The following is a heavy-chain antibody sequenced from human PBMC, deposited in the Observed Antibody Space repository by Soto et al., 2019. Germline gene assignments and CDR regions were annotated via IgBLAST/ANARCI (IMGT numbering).Heavy chain of an antibody. Sequence: QVQLQQWGAGLLKPSETLSLTCAVYGGSFSGYYWSWIRQPPGKGLEWIGEINHSGSTNYNPSLKSRVTISVDTSKNQFSLKLSSVSAADTAVYYCARVHDVVVAPSYYYYMDVWGKGTTVTVSS. CDR2: INHSGST. CDR1: GGSFSGYY. V-gene: IGHV4-34*01. D-gene: IGHD2-15*01. J-gene: IGHJ6*03. CDR3: ARVHDVVVAPSYYYYMDV.